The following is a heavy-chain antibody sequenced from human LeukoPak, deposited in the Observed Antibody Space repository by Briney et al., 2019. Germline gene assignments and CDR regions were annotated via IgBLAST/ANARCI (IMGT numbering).Heavy chain of an antibody. CDR2: ISSSSSTI. Sequence: PGGSLRLSCAASGFTFSSYSMNWVRQAPGKGLEWVSYISSSSSTIYYADSVKGRFTISRDNAKNSLYLQMNSLRAEDTAVYYCARRPIVGARRPYFDYWGQGTLVTVSS. J-gene: IGHJ4*02. D-gene: IGHD1-26*01. V-gene: IGHV3-48*01. CDR1: GFTFSSYS. CDR3: ARRPIVGARRPYFDY.